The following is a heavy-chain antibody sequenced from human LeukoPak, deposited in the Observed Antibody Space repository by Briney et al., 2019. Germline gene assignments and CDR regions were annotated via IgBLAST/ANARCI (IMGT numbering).Heavy chain of an antibody. CDR3: AKGGEYSGYGEGIDI. CDR2: ISWNSGSI. D-gene: IGHD5-12*01. Sequence: GRSLRLSCAASGFTFDDYAMHWVRQAPGKGLEWVSGISWNSGSIGYADSVKGRFTISRDNAKNSLYLQMNSLRAEDTALYYCAKGGEYSGYGEGIDIWGQGTMVTVSS. CDR1: GFTFDDYA. J-gene: IGHJ3*02. V-gene: IGHV3-9*01.